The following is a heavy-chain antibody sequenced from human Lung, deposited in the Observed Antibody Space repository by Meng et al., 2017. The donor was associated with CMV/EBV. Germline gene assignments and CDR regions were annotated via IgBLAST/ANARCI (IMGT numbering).Heavy chain of an antibody. CDR2: IRFDGSNR. Sequence: GESLKISCVASGFSFSTYAMHWVRQAPGKGLEWVAFIRFDGSNRDYAGSVKGRFTISRDNSKNTLYVQMNNLRPEDTAVYYCAKDGGGTLRGAIITKYYFDYWGHGTPVTVSS. CDR1: GFSFSTYA. CDR3: AKDGGGTLRGAIITKYYFDY. V-gene: IGHV3-30*02. D-gene: IGHD3-10*01. J-gene: IGHJ4*01.